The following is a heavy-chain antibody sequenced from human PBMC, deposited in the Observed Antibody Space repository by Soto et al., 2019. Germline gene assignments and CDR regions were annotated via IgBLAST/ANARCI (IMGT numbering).Heavy chain of an antibody. J-gene: IGHJ4*02. CDR3: AREYYYDSSGLDY. CDR2: IYYSGST. V-gene: IGHV4-30-4*01. Sequence: SETLSLTCTVSGGSISSGDYYWSWIRQPPGKGLEWIGYIYYSGSTYYNPSLKSRVTISVDTSKNQFSLKLSSVTAADTAVYYCAREYYYDSSGLDYWGQGTLVTVSS. D-gene: IGHD3-22*01. CDR1: GGSISSGDYY.